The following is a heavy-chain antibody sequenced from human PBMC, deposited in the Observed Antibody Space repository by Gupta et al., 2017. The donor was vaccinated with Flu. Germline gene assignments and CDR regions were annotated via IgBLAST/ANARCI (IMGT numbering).Heavy chain of an antibody. CDR1: GGSISSGGYY. V-gene: IGHV4-31*03. J-gene: IGHJ5*02. CDR2: IYYSGST. CDR3: ARDGCSSTSCPFDP. D-gene: IGHD2-2*01. Sequence: QVQLQESGPGLVKPSQTLSLTCTVSGGSISSGGYYLTWIRQHPGKGLQWIAYIYYSGSTYYNPSLKSRVTISVDTSKNQFSLKLSSVTAADTAVYYCARDGCSSTSCPFDPWGQGTLVTVSS.